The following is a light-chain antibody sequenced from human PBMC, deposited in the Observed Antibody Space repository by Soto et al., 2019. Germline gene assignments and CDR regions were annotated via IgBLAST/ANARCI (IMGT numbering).Light chain of an antibody. J-gene: IGLJ2*01. Sequence: QSVLTQSPSVSGAPGQRVTISCTGTSSNIGAAYDVNWYRHLPGIAPKLLIYGNTNRPSGVPDRFSGSKSSTSASLAITGLQADDEAVYYCQSYDSGLTGSVFGGGTKVTVL. CDR3: QSYDSGLTGSV. V-gene: IGLV1-40*01. CDR2: GNT. CDR1: SSNIGAAYD.